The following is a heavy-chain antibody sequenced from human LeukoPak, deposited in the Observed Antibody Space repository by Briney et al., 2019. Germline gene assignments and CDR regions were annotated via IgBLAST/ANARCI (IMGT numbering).Heavy chain of an antibody. J-gene: IGHJ4*02. CDR1: GGTFSSYA. V-gene: IGHV1-69*13. CDR3: ATSRDGWLRFGSFDY. Sequence: ASVKVSCKASGGTFSSYAISWVRQAPGQGLEWMGGIIPIFGTANYAQKFQGRVTITADESTSTAYMELSSLRSEDTAVYYCATSRDGWLRFGSFDYWGQGTLVTVSS. CDR2: IIPIFGTA. D-gene: IGHD5-12*01.